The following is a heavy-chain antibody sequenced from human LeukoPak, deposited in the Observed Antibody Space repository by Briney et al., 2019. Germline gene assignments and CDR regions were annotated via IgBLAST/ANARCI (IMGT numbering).Heavy chain of an antibody. D-gene: IGHD6-13*01. CDR3: ARDGPRGGSSSLYYYYYGMDV. J-gene: IGHJ6*02. Sequence: PGRSLRLSCAASGFTFSSYGMHWVRQAPGKGLEWVAVIWYDGSNKYYADSVKGRFTISRDNSKNTLYLQMNSLRAEDTAVYYCARDGPRGGSSSLYYYYYGMDVWGQGTTVTVSS. CDR2: IWYDGSNK. V-gene: IGHV3-33*01. CDR1: GFTFSSYG.